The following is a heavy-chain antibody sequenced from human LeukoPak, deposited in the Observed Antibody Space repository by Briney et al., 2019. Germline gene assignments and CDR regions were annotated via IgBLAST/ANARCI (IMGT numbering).Heavy chain of an antibody. Sequence: ASVKASCKASGYTFTSYYMHWVRQAPGQGLEWMGIINPSGGSTSYAQKFQGRVTMTRDMSTSTVYMELSRLRSDDTAVYYCARRSSTHAFDIWGQGTMVTVSS. CDR3: ARRSSTHAFDI. CDR1: GYTFTSYY. J-gene: IGHJ3*02. V-gene: IGHV1-46*01. CDR2: INPSGGST. D-gene: IGHD6-13*01.